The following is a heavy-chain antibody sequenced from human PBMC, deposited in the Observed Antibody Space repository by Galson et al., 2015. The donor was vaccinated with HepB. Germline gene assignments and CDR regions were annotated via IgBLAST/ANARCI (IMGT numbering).Heavy chain of an antibody. CDR3: ARCPFYYGRGGYYAFDY. V-gene: IGHV4-34*01. CDR1: GGSFSGYY. D-gene: IGHD3-22*01. J-gene: IGHJ4*02. Sequence: LSLTCAVYGGSFSGYYWSWIRQAPGKGLEWIGEIDHSGSINYNPSVKSRVTISVDTSKNQFSLKLSSVTAADTAVYFCARCPFYYGRGGYYAFDYWGQGTRATVSS. CDR2: IDHSGSI.